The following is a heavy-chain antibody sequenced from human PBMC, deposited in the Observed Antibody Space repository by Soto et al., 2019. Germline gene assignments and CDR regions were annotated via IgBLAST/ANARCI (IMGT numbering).Heavy chain of an antibody. CDR3: ARTLGYCTNGVCGTFDY. CDR2: IIPILGIA. J-gene: IGHJ4*02. CDR1: GGTFSSYT. Sequence: ASVKVSCKASGGTFSSYTISWVRQAPGQGLEWMGRIIPILGIANYAQKFQGRVTITADKSTSTAYMELSSLRSEDTAVYYCARTLGYCTNGVCGTFDYWGQGTLVTVSS. V-gene: IGHV1-69*02. D-gene: IGHD2-8*01.